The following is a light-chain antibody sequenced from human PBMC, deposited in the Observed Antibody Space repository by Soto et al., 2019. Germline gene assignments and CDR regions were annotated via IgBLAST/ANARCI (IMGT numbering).Light chain of an antibody. CDR1: QGISTW. Sequence: DIPLTQSPSSLSAFVGDTVTITCRASQGISTWLAWYQVKPEIAPKSLIYAASTLESGVPSRFSGSGSGTDFTLTISNLQPEDFATYYCQQYNTHPLTFGGGTKVEIK. CDR2: AAS. CDR3: QQYNTHPLT. J-gene: IGKJ4*01. V-gene: IGKV1D-16*01.